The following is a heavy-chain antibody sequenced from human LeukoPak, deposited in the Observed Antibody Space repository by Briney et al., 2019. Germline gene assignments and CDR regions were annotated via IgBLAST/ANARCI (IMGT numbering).Heavy chain of an antibody. CDR1: GFTFSSYA. V-gene: IGHV3-23*01. J-gene: IGHJ6*02. CDR3: AKCSGPLASYYYYYGMDV. Sequence: GGSLRLSCAASGFTFSSYAMSWVRQAPGKGLEWVSTISGSGGSTYYADSVKGRFTISRDNSKNTLYLQMNSLRAEDTAVYYCAKCSGPLASYYYYYGMDVWGQGTTVTVSS. CDR2: ISGSGGST. D-gene: IGHD6-19*01.